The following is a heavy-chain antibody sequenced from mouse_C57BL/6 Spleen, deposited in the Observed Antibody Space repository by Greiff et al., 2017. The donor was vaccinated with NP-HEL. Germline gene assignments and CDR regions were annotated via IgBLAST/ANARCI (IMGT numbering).Heavy chain of an antibody. CDR3: ARSIYDGYYDGAMDY. CDR2: IYPGDGDT. V-gene: IGHV1-82*01. D-gene: IGHD2-3*01. Sequence: QVQLQQSGPELVKPGASVKISCKASGYAFSSSWMNWVKQRPGKGLEWIGRIYPGDGDTNYNGKFKGKATLTADKSSSTAYMQLSSLTSEDSAVYFCARSIYDGYYDGAMDYWGQGTSVTVSS. J-gene: IGHJ4*01. CDR1: GYAFSSSW.